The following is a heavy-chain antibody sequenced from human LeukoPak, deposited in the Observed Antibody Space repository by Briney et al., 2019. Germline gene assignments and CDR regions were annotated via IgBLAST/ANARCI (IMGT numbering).Heavy chain of an antibody. CDR1: GFTVSSNY. V-gene: IGHV3-53*01. CDR2: IYSGGST. D-gene: IGHD6-19*01. CDR3: ARVYSSGWPSDY. J-gene: IGHJ4*02. Sequence: GGSLRLSCAASGFTVSSNYIIYSRKPPGKGLEGVSVIYSGGSTYYADSVKGRFTISRDNYKNTLYLQMNSLRAEDTAVYYCARVYSSGWPSDYWGEGTLVTVSS.